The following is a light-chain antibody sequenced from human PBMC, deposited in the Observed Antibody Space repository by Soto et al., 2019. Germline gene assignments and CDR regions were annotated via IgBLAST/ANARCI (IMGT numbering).Light chain of an antibody. CDR1: QSVFSS. CDR2: DAS. V-gene: IGKV3-11*01. CDR3: HQRSNWPLT. Sequence: EIVLTQSPVTLSLSPGERATLSCRASQSVFSSLAWYQQKPGQAPRLLIYDASTRATAIPARFRGSGSETDFTLTISSLEPEDFAVYYCHQRSNWPLTFGGGTKVEVK. J-gene: IGKJ4*01.